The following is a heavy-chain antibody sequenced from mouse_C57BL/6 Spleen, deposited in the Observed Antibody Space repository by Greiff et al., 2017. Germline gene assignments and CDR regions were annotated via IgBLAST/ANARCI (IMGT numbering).Heavy chain of an antibody. CDR3: ARAEGGSWFAY. J-gene: IGHJ3*01. Sequence: QVQLQQPGAELVKPGASVKLSCKASGYTFTSYWMQWVKQRPGQGLEWIGEIDPSDSYTNYNQKFKGKATLTVDTSSSTAYMQLSSLTSGDSAVYYCARAEGGSWFAYWGQGTLVTVSA. CDR1: GYTFTSYW. V-gene: IGHV1-50*01. CDR2: IDPSDSYT.